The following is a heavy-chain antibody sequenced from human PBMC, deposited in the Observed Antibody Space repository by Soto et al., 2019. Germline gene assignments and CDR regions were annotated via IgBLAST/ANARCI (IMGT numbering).Heavy chain of an antibody. Sequence: QVQLVQSGAEVKKPGASVKVSCKASGYTFTSYGISWVRQAPGQGLEGRGWISANNGNTNYAHKIKGRVTMTTDTSTSTAYMELRSLRSDDTAVYYCARDGRYSGSYGGYYFDYWGQGTLVTVSS. CDR3: ARDGRYSGSYGGYYFDY. V-gene: IGHV1-18*01. J-gene: IGHJ4*02. CDR2: ISANNGNT. D-gene: IGHD1-26*01. CDR1: GYTFTSYG.